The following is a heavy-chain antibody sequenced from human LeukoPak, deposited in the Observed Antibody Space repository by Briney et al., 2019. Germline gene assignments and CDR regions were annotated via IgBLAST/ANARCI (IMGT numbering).Heavy chain of an antibody. V-gene: IGHV1-69*13. CDR2: IIPIFGTV. CDR3: ARDGAIFDSRGYYYLW. CDR1: GGTFSRSG. Sequence: SVKVSCKASGGTFSRSGISWVRQAPGQGLEWMGGIIPIFGTVNCAQKFQGRVTITADESTSTAYVELTSLRSEDTAIYYCARDGAIFDSRGYYYLWWGQGTLVTVSS. D-gene: IGHD3-22*01. J-gene: IGHJ4*02.